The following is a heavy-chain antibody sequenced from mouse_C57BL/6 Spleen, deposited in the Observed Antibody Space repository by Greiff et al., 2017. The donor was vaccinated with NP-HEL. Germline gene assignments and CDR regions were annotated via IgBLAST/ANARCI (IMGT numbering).Heavy chain of an antibody. Sequence: EVQLVESGAELVRPGASVKLSCTASGFNIKDDYMHWVKQRPEQGLEWIGWIDPENGDTEYASKFQGKATITADTSSNTAYLQLSSLTSEDTAVYYCTTGDYEAYWGQGTLVTVSA. J-gene: IGHJ3*01. CDR1: GFNIKDDY. CDR2: IDPENGDT. V-gene: IGHV14-4*01. D-gene: IGHD2-4*01. CDR3: TTGDYEAY.